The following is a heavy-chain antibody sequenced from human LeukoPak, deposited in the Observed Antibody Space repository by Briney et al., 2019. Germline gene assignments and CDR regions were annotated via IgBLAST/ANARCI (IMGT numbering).Heavy chain of an antibody. V-gene: IGHV4-59*08. D-gene: IGHD1-26*01. CDR2: IYYSGST. J-gene: IGHJ3*02. CDR1: GGSISSYY. CDR3: GRHVRGASNAFDI. Sequence: PSETLSLTCTVSGGSISSYYWSGVRRPPGRGLEWIGYIYYSGSTNYNPSLKSRVTISVDTSKNQFSLKLSSVTAADTAVYYCGRHVRGASNAFDIWGQGTMVTVSS.